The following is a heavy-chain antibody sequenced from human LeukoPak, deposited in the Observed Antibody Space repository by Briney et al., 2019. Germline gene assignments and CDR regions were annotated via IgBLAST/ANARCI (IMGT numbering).Heavy chain of an antibody. D-gene: IGHD1-1*01. CDR2: LNLDGSDK. Sequence: GGSLRLSCVVSGFTFSESWMGWVRQAPGKGLGWVASLNLDGSDKYYVDSVKGRFTISRDNAKNSLYLQMDSLRVEDTAVYYCGKGKRYPDYWGQGTLVTVSS. J-gene: IGHJ4*02. CDR1: GFTFSESW. CDR3: GKGKRYPDY. V-gene: IGHV3-7*03.